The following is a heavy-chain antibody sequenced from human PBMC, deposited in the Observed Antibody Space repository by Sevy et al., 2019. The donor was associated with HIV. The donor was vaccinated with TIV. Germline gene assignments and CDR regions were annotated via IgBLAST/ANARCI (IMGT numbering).Heavy chain of an antibody. CDR2: ISYDGSNK. CDR1: GFTFSSYA. Sequence: GGSLRLSCAAPGFTFSSYAMHWVRQAPGKGLEWVAVISYDGSNKYYADSVKGRFTISRDNSKNTLYLQMNSLRAEDTAVYYCARDLADAFDIWGQGTMVTVSS. V-gene: IGHV3-30*04. J-gene: IGHJ3*02. CDR3: ARDLADAFDI.